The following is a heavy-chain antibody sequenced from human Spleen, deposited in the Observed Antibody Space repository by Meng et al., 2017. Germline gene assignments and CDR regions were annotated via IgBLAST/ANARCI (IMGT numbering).Heavy chain of an antibody. CDR2: IKSKTDGGTT. D-gene: IGHD4-17*01. J-gene: IGHJ4*02. CDR3: AKVSSRGDYGNFDY. V-gene: IGHV3-15*01. Sequence: GGSLRLSCAASGFTFSNAWMSWVRQAPGKGLEWVGRIKSKTDGGTTDYAAPVKGRFTISRDNSKNTLYLQMNNLRAVDTAVYYCAKVSSRGDYGNFDYWGQGTLVTVSS. CDR1: GFTFSNAW.